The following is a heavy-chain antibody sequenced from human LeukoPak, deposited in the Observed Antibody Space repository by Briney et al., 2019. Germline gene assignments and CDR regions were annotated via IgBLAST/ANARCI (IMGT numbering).Heavy chain of an antibody. CDR2: ISYDGSNK. Sequence: GGSLRLSCAASGFTFSSYGMHWVRQAPGKGLEWVAVISYDGSNKYYADSVKGRFTISRDSSKNTLYLQMNSLRAEDTAVYYCAKVGSSLDGYTPYYFDYWGQGTLATVSS. CDR3: AKVGSSLDGYTPYYFDY. CDR1: GFTFSSYG. V-gene: IGHV3-30*18. J-gene: IGHJ4*02. D-gene: IGHD5-12*01.